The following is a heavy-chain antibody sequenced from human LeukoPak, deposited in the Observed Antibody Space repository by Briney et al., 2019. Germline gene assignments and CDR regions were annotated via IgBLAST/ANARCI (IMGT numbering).Heavy chain of an antibody. Sequence: PSETLSLTCTVSGGSISNYYWSWIRQPPGKGLEWIGYIYYSGSTNYNPSLRSRVTISVDTSKNQFSLKLSSVTAADTAVYYCARHKLERRGYFDYWGQGTLVTVSS. CDR1: GGSISNYY. V-gene: IGHV4-59*08. CDR2: IYYSGST. J-gene: IGHJ4*02. D-gene: IGHD1-1*01. CDR3: ARHKLERRGYFDY.